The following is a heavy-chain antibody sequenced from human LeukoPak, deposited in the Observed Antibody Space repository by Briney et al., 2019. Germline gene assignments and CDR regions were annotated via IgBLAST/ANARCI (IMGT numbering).Heavy chain of an antibody. J-gene: IGHJ4*02. Sequence: PGGSLRLSCAASGFTFSSYAMSWVRQAPGKGLEWVSAISGSGGSTYYADSVKGRFTISRDNSKNTPYLQMNSLRAEDTAVYYCAKYSRAGVRGVIAHWGQGTLVTVSS. D-gene: IGHD3-10*01. CDR2: ISGSGGST. CDR3: AKYSRAGVRGVIAH. CDR1: GFTFSSYA. V-gene: IGHV3-23*01.